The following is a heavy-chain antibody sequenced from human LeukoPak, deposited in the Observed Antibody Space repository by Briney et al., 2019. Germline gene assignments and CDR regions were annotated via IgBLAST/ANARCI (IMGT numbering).Heavy chain of an antibody. CDR2: IYGGGNT. V-gene: IGHV3-53*05. CDR1: GFTVRSNY. J-gene: IGHJ6*02. Sequence: PGGSLRLSCAASGFTVRSNYMNWVRQAPGKGLEWVSVIYGGGNTYYADSVKGRFTISRDNSKNTLYLQMGSLRAEDMAVCYCARGDYGDFGSYYYYGMDVWGQGTTVTVSS. D-gene: IGHD4-17*01. CDR3: ARGDYGDFGSYYYYGMDV.